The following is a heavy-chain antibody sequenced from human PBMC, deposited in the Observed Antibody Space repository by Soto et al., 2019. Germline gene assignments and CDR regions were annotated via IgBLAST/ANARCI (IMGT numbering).Heavy chain of an antibody. V-gene: IGHV3-7*03. CDR2: IKQAGSEK. CDR3: ARWLCSGGSGSHYSGTDV. Sequence: VSWVRQATGKGLEWVGNIKQAGSEKYFGGSLKGRFSMSRDNAKNSLSLQMTSLRAEDTAVYYCARWLCSGGSGSHYSGTDVRRQRTTVPVSS. J-gene: IGHJ6*02. D-gene: IGHD6-19*01.